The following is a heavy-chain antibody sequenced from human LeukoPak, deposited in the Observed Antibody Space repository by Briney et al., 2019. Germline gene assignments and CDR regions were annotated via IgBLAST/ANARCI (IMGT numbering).Heavy chain of an antibody. J-gene: IGHJ4*02. CDR2: ISGSGHSS. V-gene: IGHV3-23*01. D-gene: IGHD2-21*02. CDR3: ARSNIVVVTATAFDY. CDR1: GFSFSNYA. Sequence: PGGSLRLSCAASGFSFSNYAMSWVRQAPGKGLEWVSGISGSGHSSYYADSVKGRFTISRDNSKNTLYLQMNSLRAEDTAVYYCARSNIVVVTATAFDYWGQGTLVTVSS.